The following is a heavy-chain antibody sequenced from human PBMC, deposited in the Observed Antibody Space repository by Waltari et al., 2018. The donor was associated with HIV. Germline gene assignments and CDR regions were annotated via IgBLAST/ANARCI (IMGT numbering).Heavy chain of an antibody. J-gene: IGHJ6*02. CDR2: IYTSGST. D-gene: IGHD3-3*01. CDR3: TRETRFKGDFWSGYDDYYGMDV. V-gene: IGHV4-61*02. CDR1: GGSISSGSYY. Sequence: QVQLQESGPGLVTPSQTLALTCTVSGGSISSGSYYWSWIRQPAGKGLEWIGRIYTSGSTNYNPSLKSRVTISVDTSKNQFSLKLSSVTAADTAVYYCTRETRFKGDFWSGYDDYYGMDVWGQGTTVTVSS.